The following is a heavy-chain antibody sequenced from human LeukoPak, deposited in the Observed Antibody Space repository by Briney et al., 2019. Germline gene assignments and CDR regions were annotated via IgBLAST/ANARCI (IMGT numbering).Heavy chain of an antibody. CDR3: ASRVYGLGSFNY. Sequence: NPSETLSLTCTVSGDSISSTSYYWDWIRQPPGKGPEWIGSIYNSGTTYYNPSLKSRVTISVDTSKNQFSLKVSSVTAADTAVYYCASRVYGLGSFNYWGQGTLVTVSS. D-gene: IGHD3-10*01. CDR2: IYNSGTT. CDR1: GDSISSTSYY. J-gene: IGHJ4*01. V-gene: IGHV4-39*01.